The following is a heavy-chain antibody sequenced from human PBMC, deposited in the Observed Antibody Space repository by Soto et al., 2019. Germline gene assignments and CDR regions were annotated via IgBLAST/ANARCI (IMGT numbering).Heavy chain of an antibody. CDR1: GGTFSSYA. CDR3: ARDRLDYGDSRPNNWFDP. D-gene: IGHD4-17*01. CDR2: IIPIFGTA. V-gene: IGHV1-69*06. J-gene: IGHJ5*02. Sequence: SVKVSCKASGGTFSSYAISWVRQAPGQGLEWMGGIIPIFGTANYAQKFQGRVTSTADKSTSTAYMELSSLRSEDTAVYYCARDRLDYGDSRPNNWFDPWGQGTLVTVSS.